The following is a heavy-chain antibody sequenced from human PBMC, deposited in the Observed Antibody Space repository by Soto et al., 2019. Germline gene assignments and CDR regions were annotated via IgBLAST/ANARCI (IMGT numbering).Heavy chain of an antibody. CDR2: IIPILGIA. J-gene: IGHJ4*02. CDR3: ARGLRFGVVSVYYFDY. Sequence: QVQLVQSGAEVKKPGSSVKVSCKASGGTFSSYTISWVRQAPGQGLEWMGRIIPILGIANYAQKFQGRVTITADKSTSTAYMELSSLRSEDTAVYYCARGLRFGVVSVYYFDYWGQGTLVTVSS. V-gene: IGHV1-69*02. CDR1: GGTFSSYT. D-gene: IGHD3-3*01.